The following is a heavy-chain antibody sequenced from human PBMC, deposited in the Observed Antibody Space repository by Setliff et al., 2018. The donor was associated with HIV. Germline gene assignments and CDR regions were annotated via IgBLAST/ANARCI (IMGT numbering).Heavy chain of an antibody. CDR3: ARGVDGSYRKFFDN. CDR1: GGSFSSYG. J-gene: IGHJ4*02. D-gene: IGHD1-26*01. Sequence: SVKVSCKAPGGSFSSYGLSWVRQAPGQGLEWMGGIMPIFGTANYAQKFQGRVTIIADASTNTVNMELSSLRSEDTAVYYCARGVDGSYRKFFDNWGQGTLVTVSS. CDR2: IMPIFGTA. V-gene: IGHV1-69*13.